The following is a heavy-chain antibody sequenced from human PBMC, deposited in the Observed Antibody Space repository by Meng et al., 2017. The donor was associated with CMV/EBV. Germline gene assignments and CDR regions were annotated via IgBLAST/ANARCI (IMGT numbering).Heavy chain of an antibody. CDR2: ISGSGGST. V-gene: IGHV3-23*01. J-gene: IGHJ3*02. Sequence: GESLKISCAASGFTFSSYAMSWVRQAPGKGLEWVSAISGSGGSTYYADSVKGRFTISRDNSKNTLYLQMNSLRAEDTAVYYCAKGLGATYYDFWSGLRDDAFDIWGQGTMVTVSS. CDR3: AKGLGATYYDFWSGLRDDAFDI. CDR1: GFTFSSYA. D-gene: IGHD3-3*01.